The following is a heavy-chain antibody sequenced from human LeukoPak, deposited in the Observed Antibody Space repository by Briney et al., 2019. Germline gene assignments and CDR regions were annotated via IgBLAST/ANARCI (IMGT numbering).Heavy chain of an antibody. CDR3: ARSIGAVGSGYFDY. Sequence: TSETLSLTCSVSGGSISSYYWSWIRQPPGKGLEWIGFIYYSGSTNYNPSLRSRVSISVDTSKNQFSLKLSSVIAADTAVYYCARSIGAVGSGYFDYWGQGTLVTVSS. D-gene: IGHD6-13*01. CDR1: GGSISSYY. CDR2: IYYSGST. V-gene: IGHV4-59*01. J-gene: IGHJ4*02.